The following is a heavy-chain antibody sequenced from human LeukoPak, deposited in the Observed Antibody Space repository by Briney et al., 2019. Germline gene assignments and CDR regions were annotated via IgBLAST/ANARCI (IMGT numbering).Heavy chain of an antibody. D-gene: IGHD1-26*01. Sequence: PSETLSLTCTVSGGSISSYKWSWIRQPAGKGPEWIGRIYSSGSTNYTPSLKSRVTMSVDTSKNQFSLKLSSVTAADTAVYYCARGIVGATAPDYWGQGALVIVSS. V-gene: IGHV4-4*07. CDR2: IYSSGST. J-gene: IGHJ4*02. CDR1: GGSISSYK. CDR3: ARGIVGATAPDY.